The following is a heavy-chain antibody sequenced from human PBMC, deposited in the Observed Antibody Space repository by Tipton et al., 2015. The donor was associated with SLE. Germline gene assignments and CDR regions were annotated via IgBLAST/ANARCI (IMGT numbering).Heavy chain of an antibody. J-gene: IGHJ4*02. V-gene: IGHV4-59*08. CDR1: GDSVSGYY. CDR2: IYYSGST. CDR3: ARKIFGVAFYFDY. Sequence: LRLSCGVSGDSVSGYYWSWIRQTPGKGLEWIGYIYYSGSTYYNPSLKSRVTISMDTSKNQFSLKLNSVTAADTAVYYCARKIFGVAFYFDYWGQGTLVTVSS. D-gene: IGHD3-3*01.